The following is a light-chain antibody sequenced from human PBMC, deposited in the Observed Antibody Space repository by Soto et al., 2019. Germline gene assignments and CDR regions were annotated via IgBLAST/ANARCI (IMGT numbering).Light chain of an antibody. CDR3: QQSYGTPLT. CDR2: AAS. J-gene: IGKJ4*01. Sequence: DMEMTQSPSSLSASVGDRVTITCRASRSISNYLNWYQHKPGKVPKLLIYAASSLQSGVPTRFSVSGSGTDFTLTINSLQPEDFATYYCQQSYGTPLTFGGGTKSEIK. V-gene: IGKV1-39*01. CDR1: RSISNY.